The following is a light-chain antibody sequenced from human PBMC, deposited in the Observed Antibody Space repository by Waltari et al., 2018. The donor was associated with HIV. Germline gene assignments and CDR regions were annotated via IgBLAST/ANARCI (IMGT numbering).Light chain of an antibody. V-gene: IGLV1-40*01. CDR1: GSNIGAGAH. CDR2: LNT. CDR3: QSYDTSLSAYV. Sequence: QSVLTQPPSVSGAPGQRVTISCTGSGSNIGAGAHVHWYQQLPGTAPKLLIYLNTNRPSGVPDRVSGSKSGTSASLAFAVLRAEDEADYYCQSYDTSLSAYVFGTGTKVTVL. J-gene: IGLJ1*01.